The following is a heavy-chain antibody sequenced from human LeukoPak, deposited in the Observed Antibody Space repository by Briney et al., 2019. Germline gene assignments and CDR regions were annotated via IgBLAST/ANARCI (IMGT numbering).Heavy chain of an antibody. J-gene: IGHJ3*01. CDR1: GYSFSKYW. CDR2: IYPGDSDT. D-gene: IGHD2-21*02. Sequence: GESLKISCRGSGYSFSKYWIGWVRQTPGKGLEWMGIIYPGDSDTQYSPSFQGQVTISADRSISTVYLQWGSLEASDSAIYYCTRRHAHKEDVVVVTGPDAEDLDVWGQGTTVTVSS. CDR3: TRRHAHKEDVVVVTGPDAEDLDV. V-gene: IGHV5-51*01.